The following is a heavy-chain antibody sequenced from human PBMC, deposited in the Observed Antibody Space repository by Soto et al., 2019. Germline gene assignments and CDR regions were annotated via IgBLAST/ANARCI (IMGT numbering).Heavy chain of an antibody. CDR1: GYALTSYG. D-gene: IGHD6-19*01. Sequence: ASVKGSCKASGYALTSYGVSWVRQAPGQGLEWMGWISAYNGNTNYAQKLQGRVTMTTDTSTSTAYMELRSLRSDDTAVYYCARDPRRSGRAFDYWGQRPLVTVSS. J-gene: IGHJ4*02. V-gene: IGHV1-18*01. CDR3: ARDPRRSGRAFDY. CDR2: ISAYNGNT.